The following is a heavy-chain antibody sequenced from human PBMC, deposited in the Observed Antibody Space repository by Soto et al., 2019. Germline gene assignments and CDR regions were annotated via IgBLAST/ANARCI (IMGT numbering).Heavy chain of an antibody. CDR3: AKGDYDFWSGYSGYYYGMDV. Sequence: GGSLRLSCAASGFTFSSYAMSWVRQAPGKGLEWVSAISGSGGSTYYADSVKGRFTISRDNSENTLYLQMNSLRAEDTAVYYCAKGDYDFWSGYSGYYYGMDVRGKWTTVTVS. V-gene: IGHV3-23*01. D-gene: IGHD3-3*01. J-gene: IGHJ6*04. CDR1: GFTFSSYA. CDR2: ISGSGGST.